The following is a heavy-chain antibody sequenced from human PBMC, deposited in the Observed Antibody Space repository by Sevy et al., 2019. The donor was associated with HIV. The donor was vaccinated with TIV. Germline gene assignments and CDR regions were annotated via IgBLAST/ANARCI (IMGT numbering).Heavy chain of an antibody. CDR3: AKEHDNSWFDP. Sequence: GVSLRLSCAASGFTFSDYTIHWVRQAPGKGLEWVSVISYDGSRTSYADSVKGRFTISRDNSKNTLFLQMNSLRAEDTAVYYCAKEHDNSWFDPWGQGTLVTVSS. V-gene: IGHV3-30*04. J-gene: IGHJ5*02. CDR2: ISYDGSRT. D-gene: IGHD3-9*01. CDR1: GFTFSDYT.